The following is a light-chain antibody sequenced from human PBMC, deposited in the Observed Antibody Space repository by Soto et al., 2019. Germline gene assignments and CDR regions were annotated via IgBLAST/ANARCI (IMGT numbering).Light chain of an antibody. CDR2: EVS. J-gene: IGKJ5*01. CDR1: QSLLHITGETF. Sequence: DVVMTQTPLSLSVAPGQPASISCKSSQSLLHITGETFLFWYLQKPGQSPQLLIYEVSTLVSGVPARFSGSGSGTDFTLEISRVETDDVGIYYCMQSTQLPPTFGQGTRLGIE. CDR3: MQSTQLPPT. V-gene: IGKV2D-29*02.